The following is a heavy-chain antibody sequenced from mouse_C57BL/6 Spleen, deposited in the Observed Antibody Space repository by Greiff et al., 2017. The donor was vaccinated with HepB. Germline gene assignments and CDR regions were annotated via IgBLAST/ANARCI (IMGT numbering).Heavy chain of an antibody. D-gene: IGHD4-1*01. V-gene: IGHV1-52*01. CDR1: GYTFTSYW. J-gene: IGHJ4*01. Sequence: VQLQQSGAELVRPGSSVKLSCKASGYTFTSYWMHWVKQRPIQGLEWIGNIDPSDSETHYNQKFKDKATLTVDKSSSTASMQLSSLTSEDSAVYYGARRWDGALDYWGQGTSFTVSS. CDR3: ARRWDGALDY. CDR2: IDPSDSET.